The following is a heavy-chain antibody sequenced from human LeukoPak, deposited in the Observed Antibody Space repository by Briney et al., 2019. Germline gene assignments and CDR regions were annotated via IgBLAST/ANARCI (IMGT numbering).Heavy chain of an antibody. J-gene: IGHJ5*02. CDR2: IYTSGST. CDR1: GGSISSGSYY. Sequence: SETLSPTCTVSGGSISSGSYYWSWIRQPAGKGLEWIGRIYTSGSTNYNPSLKSRVTISVGTSKNQFSLKLSSVTAADTAVYYCASTYYYGSGSWNWFDPWGQGTLVTVSS. CDR3: ASTYYYGSGSWNWFDP. V-gene: IGHV4-61*02. D-gene: IGHD3-10*01.